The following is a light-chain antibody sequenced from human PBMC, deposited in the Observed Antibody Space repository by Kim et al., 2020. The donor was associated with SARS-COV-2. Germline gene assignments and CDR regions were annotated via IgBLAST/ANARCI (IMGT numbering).Light chain of an antibody. Sequence: EIVLTQSPGTLSLSPGERATLSCRASQSVSSSYLAWYQQKPGQAPRLLIYGASSRATGIPDMFSGSGSGTDFTLTISRLEPEDFAVYYCQQYGSSPYTFGQGTKLE. CDR1: QSVSSSY. V-gene: IGKV3-20*01. CDR2: GAS. J-gene: IGKJ2*01. CDR3: QQYGSSPYT.